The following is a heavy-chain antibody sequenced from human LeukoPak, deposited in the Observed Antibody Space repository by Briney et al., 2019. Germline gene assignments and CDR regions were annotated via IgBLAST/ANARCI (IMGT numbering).Heavy chain of an antibody. CDR1: GFGFSSSV. Sequence: GMSLRLSCAVPGFGFSSSVMHWIRQGQGKGLEWVAVISHDGSDKFYADSVKGRFTISRDNSNNILYLQTNNLRPEDTAVYYCARDGNSPADYWGQGTLVTVSS. V-gene: IGHV3-30*03. CDR2: ISHDGSDK. CDR3: ARDGNSPADY. D-gene: IGHD4-23*01. J-gene: IGHJ4*02.